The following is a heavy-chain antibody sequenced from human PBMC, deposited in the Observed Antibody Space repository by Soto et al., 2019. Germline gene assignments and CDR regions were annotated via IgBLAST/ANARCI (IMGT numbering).Heavy chain of an antibody. Sequence: EVQLVESGGGLVQPGRSLRLSCAASGFTFGDYAMHWVRQAPGKGLQWVSGISWNSGYIGYADSVKGRFTISRDNAKNSLYLQMSSLRAEDTALYYCAKAAEIGLQYASFDYWGQGTLVTVSS. J-gene: IGHJ4*02. CDR1: GFTFGDYA. V-gene: IGHV3-9*01. D-gene: IGHD4-4*01. CDR2: ISWNSGYI. CDR3: AKAAEIGLQYASFDY.